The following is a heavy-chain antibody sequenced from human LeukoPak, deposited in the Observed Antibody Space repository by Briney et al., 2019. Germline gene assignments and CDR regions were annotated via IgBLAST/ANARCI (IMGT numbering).Heavy chain of an antibody. CDR3: GRQGYTASYYFRDY. J-gene: IGHJ4*02. CDR2: IYTTGAT. Sequence: SETLSLTCTVSSGSINSYYWAWVRQPPGKGLEWIGRIYTTGATQYNPSLKSRVTMSVDTSTNQFSLNLRSMTAADTAVYYCGRQGYTASYYFRDYWSQGTLVAVS. CDR1: SGSINSYY. D-gene: IGHD1-26*01. V-gene: IGHV4-4*07.